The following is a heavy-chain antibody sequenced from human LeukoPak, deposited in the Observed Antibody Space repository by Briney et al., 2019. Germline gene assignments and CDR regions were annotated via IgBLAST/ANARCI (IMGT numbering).Heavy chain of an antibody. D-gene: IGHD4-17*01. CDR3: ASNTATAVTFDY. Sequence: SETLSLTCTVSGGSFSSGDYYWSWIRQPPGKGLEWIGYIYYSGSTYYNPSLKSRVTISVDTSKNQFSLKLSSVTAADTAVYYCASNTATAVTFDYWGQGTLVTVSS. V-gene: IGHV4-30-4*01. CDR2: IYYSGST. CDR1: GGSFSSGDYY. J-gene: IGHJ4*02.